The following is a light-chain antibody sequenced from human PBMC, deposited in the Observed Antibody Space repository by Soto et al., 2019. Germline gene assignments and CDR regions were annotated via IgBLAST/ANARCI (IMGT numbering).Light chain of an antibody. V-gene: IGLV2-8*01. CDR3: SSYAGSNTSV. J-gene: IGLJ1*01. CDR2: EVS. CDR1: SSDVGGYNY. Sequence: QSVRTQPPSASGSPGQSVTISCTGTSSDVGGYNYVSWYQQHPGKAPKLMIYEVSKRPSGVPDRFSGSKSGNTASLTVSGLQAEYEADYYCSSYAGSNTSVFGTGTKVTVL.